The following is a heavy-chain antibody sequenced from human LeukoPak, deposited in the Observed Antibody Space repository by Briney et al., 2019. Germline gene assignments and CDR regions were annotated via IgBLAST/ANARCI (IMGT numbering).Heavy chain of an antibody. Sequence: SGPTLVKPSETLSLTCTVSGGSISSYYWSWIRQPPGKGLEWIGYIYYSGSTNYNPSLKSRVTISVDTSKNQFSLKLSSVTAADTAVYYCARSDVDTAMVIYDYWGQGTLVTVSS. CDR1: GGSISSYY. J-gene: IGHJ4*02. CDR2: IYYSGST. CDR3: ARSDVDTAMVIYDY. D-gene: IGHD5-18*01. V-gene: IGHV4-59*12.